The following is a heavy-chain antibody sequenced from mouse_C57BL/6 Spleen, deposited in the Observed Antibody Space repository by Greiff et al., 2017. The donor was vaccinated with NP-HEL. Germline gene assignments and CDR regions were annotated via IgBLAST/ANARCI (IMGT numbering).Heavy chain of an antibody. CDR3: ARDSYGRGYFDY. Sequence: EVKVVESEGGLVQPGRSMKLSCTASGFTFSDYYMAWVRQVPEKGLEWVANINYDGSSTYYLDSLKSRFIISRDNAKNILYLQMSSLKSEDTATYYCARDSYGRGYFDYWGQGTTLTVSS. CDR2: INYDGSST. V-gene: IGHV5-16*01. CDR1: GFTFSDYY. J-gene: IGHJ2*01. D-gene: IGHD1-1*01.